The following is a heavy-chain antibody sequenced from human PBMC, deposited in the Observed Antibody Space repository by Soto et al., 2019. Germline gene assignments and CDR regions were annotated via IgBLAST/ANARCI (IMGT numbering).Heavy chain of an antibody. D-gene: IGHD6-19*01. J-gene: IGHJ3*02. V-gene: IGHV3-48*04. CDR1: GFTFSSYS. Sequence: GGSLRLSCAASGFTFSSYSMNWVRQAPGKGLEWVSYISSSSSTIYYADSVKGRFTISRDNAKNSLYLQMNSLRAEDTAVYYCARDVRLDSSGWYAFDIWGQGTMVTVSS. CDR3: ARDVRLDSSGWYAFDI. CDR2: ISSSSSTI.